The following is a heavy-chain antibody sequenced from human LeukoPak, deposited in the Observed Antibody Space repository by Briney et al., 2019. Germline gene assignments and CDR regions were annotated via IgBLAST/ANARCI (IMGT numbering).Heavy chain of an antibody. Sequence: ASVKVSCKASGYTFTSYGISWVRQAPGQGLEWMGWISAYNGNTNYAQKLQGRVTMTTGTSTSTAYMELRSLRSDDTAVYYCARRWPGDNAFDIWGQGTMVTVSS. CDR2: ISAYNGNT. V-gene: IGHV1-18*01. CDR1: GYTFTSYG. J-gene: IGHJ3*02. D-gene: IGHD4-23*01. CDR3: ARRWPGDNAFDI.